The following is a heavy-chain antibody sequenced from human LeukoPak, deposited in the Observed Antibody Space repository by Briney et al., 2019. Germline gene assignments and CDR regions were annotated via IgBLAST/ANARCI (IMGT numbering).Heavy chain of an antibody. CDR1: GGSISSSSYY. Sequence: SETLSLTCTVSGGSISSSSYYWGWIRQPPGKGLEWIGSIYYSGSTYYNPSLKSRVTISVDTSKNQFSLKLSSVTAADTAVYYCARGSRDAGYWFDPWGQGTLVTVSS. J-gene: IGHJ5*02. CDR2: IYYSGST. CDR3: ARGSRDAGYWFDP. D-gene: IGHD1-26*01. V-gene: IGHV4-39*01.